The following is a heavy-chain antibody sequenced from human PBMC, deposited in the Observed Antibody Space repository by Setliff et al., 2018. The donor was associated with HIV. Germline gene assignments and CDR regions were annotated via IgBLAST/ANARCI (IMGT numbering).Heavy chain of an antibody. CDR3: AGDSHYGDYHY. J-gene: IGHJ4*02. D-gene: IGHD4-17*01. Sequence: SSETLSLTCDVSGGSISSLSYYWGWIRQSPGKGLEWIGSIYYSGTSYYNPSLKSRVTISIDTSKNQFSLKLTAVTAADTAIYYCAGDSHYGDYHYWGPGTLVTVSS. V-gene: IGHV4-39*07. CDR2: IYYSGTS. CDR1: GGSISSLSYY.